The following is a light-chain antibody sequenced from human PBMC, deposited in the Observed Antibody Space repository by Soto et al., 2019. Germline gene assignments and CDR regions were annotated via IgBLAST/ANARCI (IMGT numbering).Light chain of an antibody. Sequence: DIQMTQSPSSLSASVGDRVTITCRASQSISSWLAWYQQKPGKAPKLLIYAASSLQSGVPSRFSGSGSGTEFTLTISSLQHDDFATYYCQQYNSYSRTFGQGTKVDIK. CDR2: AAS. V-gene: IGKV1-5*01. CDR3: QQYNSYSRT. CDR1: QSISSW. J-gene: IGKJ1*01.